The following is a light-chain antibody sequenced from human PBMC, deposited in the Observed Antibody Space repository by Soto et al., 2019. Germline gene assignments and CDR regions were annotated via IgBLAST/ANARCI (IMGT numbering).Light chain of an antibody. CDR1: QSVSSY. CDR3: QQRSNWPHT. J-gene: IGKJ2*01. V-gene: IGKV3-11*01. CDR2: DAS. Sequence: EIVLTQSPATLSLSPGARATLSCRASQSVSSYLAWYQQKPGQAPRLLIYDASNRATGIPARFSGSGSGTDFTLTNSSLEPEDFAVYYCQQRSNWPHTFGQGTKLEIK.